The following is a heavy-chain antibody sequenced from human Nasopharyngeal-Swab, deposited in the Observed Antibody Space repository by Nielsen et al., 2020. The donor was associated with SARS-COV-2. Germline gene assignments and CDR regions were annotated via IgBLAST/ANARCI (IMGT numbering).Heavy chain of an antibody. V-gene: IGHV4-59*01. Sequence: REAPGQGPAWIGYIYYSGSTNYNPSLKSRVTISVDTSKNQFSLKLSSVTAADTAVYYCAGGRDGYTNYYYYYGMDVWGQGTTVTVSS. D-gene: IGHD5-24*01. J-gene: IGHJ6*02. CDR3: AGGRDGYTNYYYYYGMDV. CDR2: IYYSGST.